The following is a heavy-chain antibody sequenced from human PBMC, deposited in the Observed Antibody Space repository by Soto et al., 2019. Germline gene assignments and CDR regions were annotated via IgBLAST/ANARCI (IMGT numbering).Heavy chain of an antibody. Sequence: QVQLQESGPGLVKPSQTLSLTCTVSGGSISSGGYYWSWIRQHPGKGLEWIGYIYYSGSTYYNPSLKRRVTISVDTSKIQFSLKLSSVTAADTAVYYCARDRSQYYGSGSYGFDYWGQGTLVTVSS. J-gene: IGHJ4*02. D-gene: IGHD3-10*01. V-gene: IGHV4-31*03. CDR2: IYYSGST. CDR3: ARDRSQYYGSGSYGFDY. CDR1: GGSISSGGYY.